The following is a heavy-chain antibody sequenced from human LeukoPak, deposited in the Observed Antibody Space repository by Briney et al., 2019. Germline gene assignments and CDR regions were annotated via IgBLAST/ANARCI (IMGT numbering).Heavy chain of an antibody. CDR2: INPNSGGT. Sequence: ASVKVSCKASGYTFTGYYMHWVRQAPGQGLEWMGVINPNSGGTNYAQKFQGRVTMTRDTSISTAYMALSRLRSDATAVYYCARRRPSDYWGQGTLVTVSS. V-gene: IGHV1-2*02. CDR3: ARRRPSDY. J-gene: IGHJ4*02. D-gene: IGHD1-1*01. CDR1: GYTFTGYY.